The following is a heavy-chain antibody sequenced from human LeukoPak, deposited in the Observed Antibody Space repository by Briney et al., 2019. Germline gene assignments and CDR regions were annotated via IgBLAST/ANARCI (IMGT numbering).Heavy chain of an antibody. J-gene: IGHJ5*02. Sequence: SETLSLTCAVSGGSISGGGYSWSWIRQPPEKGLEWIGYIYHSGSTYYNPSLKSRVTISVDRSKNQFSLKLSSVTAADTAVYYCARGEWFPPNWFDPWGQGTLVTVSS. CDR1: GGSISGGGYS. CDR3: ARGEWFPPNWFDP. CDR2: IYHSGST. D-gene: IGHD3-3*01. V-gene: IGHV4-30-2*01.